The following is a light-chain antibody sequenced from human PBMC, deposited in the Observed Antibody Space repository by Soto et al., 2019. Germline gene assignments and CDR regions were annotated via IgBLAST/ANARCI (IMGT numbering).Light chain of an antibody. CDR1: QSVSSN. CDR3: QQYNIWPPIT. V-gene: IGKV3-15*01. J-gene: IGKJ5*01. Sequence: DIVMTQSPPTLSVSPGERATLSCRASQSVSSNLAWYQQKPGQAPRLLIYGASTRATGIPARCSGSGSATEFTLTISSLQSEDFAVYDCQQYNIWPPITFGQGTRLEIK. CDR2: GAS.